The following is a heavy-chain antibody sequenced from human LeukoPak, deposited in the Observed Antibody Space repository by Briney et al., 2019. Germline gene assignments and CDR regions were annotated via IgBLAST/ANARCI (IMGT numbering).Heavy chain of an antibody. V-gene: IGHV3-7*01. J-gene: IGHJ4*02. CDR2: IKQDGSEK. Sequence: GALRLSFAAAGFTFSSYWMSWVRRAPGKGGEGVATIKQDGSEKYYVDSVKGRFTISRDNAKNSLYLQMNSLRAEDTAVYYCARDPNYYDSSGYPPVWDYWGQGTLVTVSS. CDR1: GFTFSSYW. D-gene: IGHD3-22*01. CDR3: ARDPNYYDSSGYPPVWDY.